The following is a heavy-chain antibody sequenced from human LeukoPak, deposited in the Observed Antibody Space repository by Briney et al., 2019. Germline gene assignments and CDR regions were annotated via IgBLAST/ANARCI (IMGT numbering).Heavy chain of an antibody. CDR3: ARNPAPDYYESGPGGELDY. V-gene: IGHV3-30*19. CDR1: GFTFSSYG. CDR2: ISYDGNSQ. Sequence: GRSLRLSCAASGFTFSSYGMHWVRQAPGKGLEWVAVISYDGNSQQYADSVKGRFTISRDNSKNTLYLQMNSLRDEDTAVYYCARNPAPDYYESGPGGELDYWGQGTLVTVSS. J-gene: IGHJ4*01. D-gene: IGHD3-10*01.